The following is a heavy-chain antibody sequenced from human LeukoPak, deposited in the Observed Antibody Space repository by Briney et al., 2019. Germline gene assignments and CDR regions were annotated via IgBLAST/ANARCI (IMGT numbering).Heavy chain of an antibody. Sequence: ASVKVSCKASGYTFTSYDINWVRQATGQGLEWMGWMNPNSGNTGYAQKFQGRVTMTRNTSISTAYMELSSLRSEDTAVYYCAKDRGEYCGGGTCWGAFDIWGQGTMVTVSS. CDR2: MNPNSGNT. D-gene: IGHD2-15*01. CDR3: AKDRGEYCGGGTCWGAFDI. CDR1: GYTFTSYD. V-gene: IGHV1-8*01. J-gene: IGHJ3*02.